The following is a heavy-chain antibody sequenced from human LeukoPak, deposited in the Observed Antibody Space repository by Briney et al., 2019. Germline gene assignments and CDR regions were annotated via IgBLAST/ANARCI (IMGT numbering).Heavy chain of an antibody. CDR2: IYRSGNS. V-gene: IGHV4-38-2*01. CDR3: ARHQTNYYGPGTPFDY. J-gene: IGHJ4*02. D-gene: IGHD3-10*01. CDR1: GSFLLPCYC. Sequence: SETLSLTCFVSGSFLLPCYCCGWIRQPPGKGLEWGGSIYRSGNSHYSPSVKRRVSMSVDTSKNQFSLKLTSVTAADTAVYYCARHQTNYYGPGTPFDYWGQGTLVTVSS.